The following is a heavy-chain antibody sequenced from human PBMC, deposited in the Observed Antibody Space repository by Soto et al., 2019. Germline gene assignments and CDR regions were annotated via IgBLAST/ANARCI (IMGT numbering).Heavy chain of an antibody. D-gene: IGHD6-19*01. Sequence: QVQLQESGPGLVKPSETLSLTCTVSGGSISSYYWSWIRQPPGKGLEWIGYIYYSGSTNYNPSLKSRVTISVDTSKNQFSLKLSSVTAADTAIYYCARHSVWYVYDYWGQGTLVTVSS. CDR1: GGSISSYY. V-gene: IGHV4-59*08. CDR2: IYYSGST. CDR3: ARHSVWYVYDY. J-gene: IGHJ4*02.